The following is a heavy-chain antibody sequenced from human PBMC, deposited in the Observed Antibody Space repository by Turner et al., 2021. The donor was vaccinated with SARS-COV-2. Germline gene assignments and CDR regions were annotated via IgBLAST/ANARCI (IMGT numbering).Heavy chain of an antibody. D-gene: IGHD5-18*01. J-gene: IGHJ4*02. CDR3: ARLGLGDSQFDY. CDR2: INHSGST. V-gene: IGHV4-4*02. CDR1: GFRFSKYP. Sequence: VQLLESGGGLVQPGGSLRLSCAASGFRFSKYPMNWVRQAPGKGLEWIGEINHSGSTNYNPSLKSRVTISVDTSKNQFSLKLSSVTAADTAVYYCARLGLGDSQFDYWGQGTLVTVSS.